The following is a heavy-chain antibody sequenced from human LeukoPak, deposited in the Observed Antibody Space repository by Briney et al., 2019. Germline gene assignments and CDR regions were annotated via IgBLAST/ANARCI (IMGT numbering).Heavy chain of an antibody. D-gene: IGHD7-27*01. CDR1: GGTFSDHY. CDR2: IDDGGTT. Sequence: PSETLSLTCALYGGTFSDHYWSWTRQPPGKGLEWIGEIDDGGTTNQNPSLKSRVTILVDTSKNQFSLKVRSVTAADTAVYFCARRLGTKNYYKYYMDVWGKGTTVTVSS. J-gene: IGHJ6*03. CDR3: ARRLGTKNYYKYYMDV. V-gene: IGHV4-34*01.